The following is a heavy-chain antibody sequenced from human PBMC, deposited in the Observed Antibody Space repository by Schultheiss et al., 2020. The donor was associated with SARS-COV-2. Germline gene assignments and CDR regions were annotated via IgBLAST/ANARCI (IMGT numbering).Heavy chain of an antibody. CDR1: GFTFSDSY. CDR2: ISSGGSTI. D-gene: IGHD3-10*01. V-gene: IGHV3-11*04. J-gene: IGHJ5*02. CDR3: AKAASSGSGSYPDWFDP. Sequence: GGSLRLSCAASGFTFSDSYMNWIRQAPGKGLEWVSYISSGGSTIYYTDSVKGRFTISRDNSKNTLYLQMNSLRAEDTAVYYCAKAASSGSGSYPDWFDPWGQGTLVTVSS.